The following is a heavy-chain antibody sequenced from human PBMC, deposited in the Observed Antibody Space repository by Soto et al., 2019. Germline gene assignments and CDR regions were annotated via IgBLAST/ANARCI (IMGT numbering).Heavy chain of an antibody. CDR1: GYSFTSYL. CDR2: IYPGDSDT. V-gene: IGHV5-51*01. D-gene: IGHD3-10*01. CDR3: ARHLQGSGSYYKDYYYYGMDV. Sequence: XESLNVSCKCSGYSFTSYLIGLVLQMPGKGLEWMGIIYPGDSDTRYSSSFQGQVTISADKSISTAYLQWSSLKASDTAMYYCARHLQGSGSYYKDYYYYGMDVWGQGTTVTVSS. J-gene: IGHJ6*02.